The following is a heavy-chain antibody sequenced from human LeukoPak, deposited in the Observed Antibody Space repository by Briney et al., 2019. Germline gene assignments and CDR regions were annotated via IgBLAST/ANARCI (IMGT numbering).Heavy chain of an antibody. CDR1: GFTVSSDY. CDR3: ARDFYGPYYYYGMDV. CDR2: IKQDGSEK. Sequence: GGSLRLSCAASGFTVSSDYMSWVRQAPGKGLEWVANIKQDGSEKYYVDSVKGRFTISRDNAKNSLYLQMNSLRAEDTAVYYCARDFYGPYYYYGMDVWGQGTTVTVPS. D-gene: IGHD2/OR15-2a*01. J-gene: IGHJ6*02. V-gene: IGHV3-7*05.